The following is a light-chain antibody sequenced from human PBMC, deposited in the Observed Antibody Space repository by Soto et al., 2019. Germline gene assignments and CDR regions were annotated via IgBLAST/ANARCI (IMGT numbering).Light chain of an antibody. CDR2: GAS. CDR1: QSVSNN. Sequence: TQSPATLSVSPGESATLSCRASQSVSNNLTWYQQKPGQPPRLLIYGASTRATGVPGRFSGSGSGTDFTLTISSLEPEDFAVYYCQQRSNWPWTFGQGTKVDIK. CDR3: QQRSNWPWT. V-gene: IGKV3-11*01. J-gene: IGKJ1*01.